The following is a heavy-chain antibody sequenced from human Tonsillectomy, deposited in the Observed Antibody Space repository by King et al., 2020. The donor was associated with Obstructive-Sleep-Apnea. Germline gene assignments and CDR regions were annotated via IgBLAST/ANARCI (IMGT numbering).Heavy chain of an antibody. J-gene: IGHJ4*02. Sequence: QLVQSGAEVKKPGASVKVSCKASGYTFTSYGISWLRQAPGQGLEWMGWISAYNGNTNYAQKVQGRVTMTTDTSTSKAYMALRSLRSDDTAVYYCARARYYYDSSGPPSYFDYWGQGTLVTVSS. CDR2: ISAYNGNT. V-gene: IGHV1-18*01. CDR3: ARARYYYDSSGPPSYFDY. CDR1: GYTFTSYG. D-gene: IGHD3-22*01.